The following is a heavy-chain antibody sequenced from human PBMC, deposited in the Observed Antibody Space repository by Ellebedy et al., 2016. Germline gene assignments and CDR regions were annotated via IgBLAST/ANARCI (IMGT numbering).Heavy chain of an antibody. CDR2: ISGSGGST. V-gene: IGHV3-23*01. J-gene: IGHJ4*02. CDR1: GFTFSSYA. D-gene: IGHD3-10*01. CDR3: AKENMGRFYYGSGSRFDC. Sequence: GESLKISCAASGFTFSSYAMSWVRQAPGKGLEWVSAISGSGGSTYYADSVKGRFTISRDNSKNTLYLQMNSLRAEDTAVYYCAKENMGRFYYGSGSRFDCWGQGTLVTVSS.